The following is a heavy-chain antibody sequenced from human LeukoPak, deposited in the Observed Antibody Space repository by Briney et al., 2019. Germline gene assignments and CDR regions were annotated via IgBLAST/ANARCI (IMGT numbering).Heavy chain of an antibody. Sequence: GGSLRLSCAASGFTFSNYWMHWVRQAPGKGLVWVSHINSDGRSTSYADSVKGRFTISRDNAKNTLYLQMNSLRAEDTAVYYCARVGWWELLGVAFDIWGQGTMVTVSS. CDR3: ARVGWWELLGVAFDI. CDR2: INSDGRST. J-gene: IGHJ3*02. D-gene: IGHD1-26*01. V-gene: IGHV3-74*01. CDR1: GFTFSNYW.